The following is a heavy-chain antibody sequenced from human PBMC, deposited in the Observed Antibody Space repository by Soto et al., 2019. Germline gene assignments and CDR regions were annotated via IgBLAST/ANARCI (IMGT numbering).Heavy chain of an antibody. V-gene: IGHV3-9*01. J-gene: IGHJ4*02. CDR2: ISWNSGNL. Sequence: EVHLVESGGGLVQPGRSLRLSCAASGFTFDDYAMHWVRQPPGKGLECVSSISWNSGNLGYADSVKGRFTISRDNAKNSLYLQMHSLRGEDTALYYCAKGASTTVFAFNDYWGQGTLVTVPS. CDR1: GFTFDDYA. CDR3: AKGASTTVFAFNDY. D-gene: IGHD4-17*01.